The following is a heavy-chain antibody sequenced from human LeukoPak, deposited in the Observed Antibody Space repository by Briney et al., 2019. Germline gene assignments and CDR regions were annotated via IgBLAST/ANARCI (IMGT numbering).Heavy chain of an antibody. CDR3: ARAPPSPHYYDSSGYYPRFDY. D-gene: IGHD3-22*01. J-gene: IGHJ4*02. V-gene: IGHV1-18*01. CDR1: GYTFTSYG. CDR2: ISADKGNT. Sequence: PSVTLSCQASGYTFTSYGISWVRQAPGQGLEWVGWISADKGNTNYAQKLQGRVTMTTDTSTSRAYMELRSLRSDDTAVYYCARAPPSPHYYDSSGYYPRFDYWGQGTLVTVSS.